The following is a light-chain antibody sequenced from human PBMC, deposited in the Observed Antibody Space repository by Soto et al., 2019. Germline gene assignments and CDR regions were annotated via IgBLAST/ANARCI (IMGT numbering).Light chain of an antibody. CDR1: QSVTTR. Sequence: IVLTQSPGTLSLSPGERVTLSCRASQSVTTRLAWYQHKPGQAPTLLMSGASNRASGVPVRFSGSGSGTDFTLTISRLEPEDFAVYYCQQYDSSWTFGQGTKVDIK. CDR3: QQYDSSWT. J-gene: IGKJ1*01. CDR2: GAS. V-gene: IGKV3-20*01.